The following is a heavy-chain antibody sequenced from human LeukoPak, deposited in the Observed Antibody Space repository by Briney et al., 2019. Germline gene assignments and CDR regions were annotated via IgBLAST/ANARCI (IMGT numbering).Heavy chain of an antibody. CDR3: ARSGRGVDSFYFYMDV. Sequence: RGSLRLSCAASGFTFSKYWMSWVRQAPGKGLEWVANIKNDGRENKDGSEKNYVDSVKGRFTISRDNAKNSLYLQMNSLRAEDTAVYYCARSGRGVDSFYFYMDVCGKGTTVTVSS. CDR2: IKNDGRENKDGSEK. D-gene: IGHD2/OR15-2a*01. J-gene: IGHJ6*03. CDR1: GFTFSKYW. V-gene: IGHV3-7*01.